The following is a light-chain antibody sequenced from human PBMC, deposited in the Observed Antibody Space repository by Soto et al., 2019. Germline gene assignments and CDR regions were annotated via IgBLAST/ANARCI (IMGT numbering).Light chain of an antibody. CDR2: DAA. CDR1: QSISGW. V-gene: IGKV1-5*01. J-gene: IGKJ1*01. CDR3: QQYNSYPWT. Sequence: QVTQCAVTLSGSVGDSVTITCRASQSISGWLSWYQQKPGQAPKLLIYDAASVESAGPSRFSGSGSGTEFTLTITSLQPDDFATYYCQQYNSYPWTFGQGTKVDIK.